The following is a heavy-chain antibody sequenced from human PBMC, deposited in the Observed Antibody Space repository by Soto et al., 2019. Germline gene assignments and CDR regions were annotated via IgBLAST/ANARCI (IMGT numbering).Heavy chain of an antibody. V-gene: IGHV1-18*01. CDR1: GYGFTTYG. J-gene: IGHJ4*02. CDR2: ISAHNGNT. D-gene: IGHD1-1*01. CDR3: ARGRYGDY. Sequence: QIHLVQSGAEVKKPGASGKVSCKGSGYGFTTYGITWVRQAPGQGLERMAWISAHNGNTNYAQKLQGRVTVTRDTSTSTAYMELMSLRSDDTAVYYFARGRYGDYWGQGDLVTVSS.